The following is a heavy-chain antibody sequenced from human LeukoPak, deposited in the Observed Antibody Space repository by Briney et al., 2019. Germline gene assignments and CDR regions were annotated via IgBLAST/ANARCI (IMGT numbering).Heavy chain of an antibody. CDR1: GGSISSSSYY. J-gene: IGHJ6*04. V-gene: IGHV4-39*07. CDR3: AGSWKGYPPLDV. D-gene: IGHD1-1*01. CDR2: IYYSGST. Sequence: SETLSLTCTVSGGSISSSSYYWGWIRQPPGKGLEWIGSIYYSGSTYYNPSLKSRVTISVGTSKNQFSLKLSSVTAADTAVYYCAGSWKGYPPLDVWGKGTTVTVSS.